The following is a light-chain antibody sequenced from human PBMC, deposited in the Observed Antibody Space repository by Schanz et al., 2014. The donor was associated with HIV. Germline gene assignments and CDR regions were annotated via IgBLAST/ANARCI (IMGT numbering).Light chain of an antibody. V-gene: IGKV3-20*01. J-gene: IGKJ5*01. CDR1: QSVSSRF. CDR3: QQYATTPLT. CDR2: GAS. Sequence: EIVLTQSPGTLSLSPGERATLSCRASQSVSSRFLAWYQQIPGQAPRLLVYGASSRATGIPDRFSGSGSGTDFTLTINSLDPEDSAVYYCQQYATTPLTFGQGTRLEIK.